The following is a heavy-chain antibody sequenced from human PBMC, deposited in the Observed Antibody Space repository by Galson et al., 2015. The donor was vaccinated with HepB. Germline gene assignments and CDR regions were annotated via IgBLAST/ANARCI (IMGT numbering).Heavy chain of an antibody. CDR1: GLDFSNYG. V-gene: IGHV3-30*18. J-gene: IGHJ4*02. CDR2: ISYDGSDK. CDR3: AKGQAKWIIKQFNS. Sequence: SLRLSCAVSGLDFSNYGMHWVRQAPGKGLEWVATISYDGSDKDFADSVRGRFTISRDNSKNTLYLHMNSLRSEDTAVYYCAKGQAKWIIKQFNSGGQGALFTVSP. D-gene: IGHD2-2*03.